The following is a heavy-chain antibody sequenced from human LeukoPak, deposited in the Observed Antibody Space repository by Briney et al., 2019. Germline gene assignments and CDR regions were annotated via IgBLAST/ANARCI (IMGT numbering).Heavy chain of an antibody. V-gene: IGHV3-74*01. D-gene: IGHD3-22*01. Sequence: PGGSLRLSCAASGFTFSSYWMHWVRQAPGKGLAWVSRINSDGSSTSYADSVKGRFTISRDNAKNTLYLQMNSLRAEDTAVYYCARTYYYDSSGYHFHWGQGTLVTVSS. J-gene: IGHJ4*02. CDR3: ARTYYYDSSGYHFH. CDR2: INSDGSST. CDR1: GFTFSSYW.